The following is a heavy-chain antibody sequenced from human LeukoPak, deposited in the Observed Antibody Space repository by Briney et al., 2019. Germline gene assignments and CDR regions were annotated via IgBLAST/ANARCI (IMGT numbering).Heavy chain of an antibody. CDR3: ASVEVGATTGDY. CDR1: GFTFSSYD. V-gene: IGHV3-30*02. CDR2: IRYDGGNK. J-gene: IGHJ4*02. D-gene: IGHD1-26*01. Sequence: PGGSLRLSCAASGFTFSSYDMHWVRQAPGKGLEWVAFIRYDGGNKYYADSVKGRFTISRDNSKNTLYLQMNSLRAEDTAVYYCASVEVGATTGDYWGQGTLVTVSS.